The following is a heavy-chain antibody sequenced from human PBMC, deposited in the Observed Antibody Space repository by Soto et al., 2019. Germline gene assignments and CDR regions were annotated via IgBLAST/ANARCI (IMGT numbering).Heavy chain of an antibody. CDR2: ISGAGVST. Sequence: EVQLLESGGDLIQPGGSLRLSCAASGFSFSSYPMSWVRQAPGKGLEWVAAISGAGVSTYYADSVRGRFTISRENSKNTLYLQMSSPRAEDTALYYCAKDHLTSGGTFWFDPWGQGTLVTVSS. V-gene: IGHV3-23*01. D-gene: IGHD6-13*01. CDR3: AKDHLTSGGTFWFDP. J-gene: IGHJ5*02. CDR1: GFSFSSYP.